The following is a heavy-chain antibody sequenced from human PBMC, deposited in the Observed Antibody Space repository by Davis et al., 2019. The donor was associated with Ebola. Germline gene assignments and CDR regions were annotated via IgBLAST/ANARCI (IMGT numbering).Heavy chain of an antibody. CDR1: GYSFTSYW. CDR2: IYPGDSDT. J-gene: IGHJ6*02. D-gene: IGHD2-15*01. V-gene: IGHV5-51*01. CDR3: ATLGGGDYYYYGMDV. Sequence: PGGSLRLSCKVSGYSFTSYWIGWVRQMPGKGLEWMGMIYPGDSDTRYSPSFQGQVTISADKSISTAYLQWSSLKASDTAMYYCATLGGGDYYYYGMDVWGQGTTVTVSS.